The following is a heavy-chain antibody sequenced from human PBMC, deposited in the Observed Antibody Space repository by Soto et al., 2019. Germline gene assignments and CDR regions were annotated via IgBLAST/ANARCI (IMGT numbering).Heavy chain of an antibody. D-gene: IGHD2-15*01. CDR1: GYTFTSYD. CDR3: AKGYCGVGSCYFDAFDI. J-gene: IGHJ3*02. Sequence: ASVKVSCKASGYTFTSYDINWVRQATGQGLEWMGWMNPNSGNTGYAQKFQGRVTMTRNTSISTAYMELSSLRSEDTAVYYCAKGYCGVGSCYFDAFDIWGQGTMVTVSS. CDR2: MNPNSGNT. V-gene: IGHV1-8*01.